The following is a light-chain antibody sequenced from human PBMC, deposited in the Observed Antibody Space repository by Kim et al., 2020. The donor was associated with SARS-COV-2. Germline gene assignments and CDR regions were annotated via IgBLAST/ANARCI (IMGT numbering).Light chain of an antibody. V-gene: IGLV2-14*03. CDR3: SSYTASSTFV. Sequence: QSALTQPASVSGSPGQSITLSCTGARSDIGGFNYVSWYQQHPGEAPKLMIYDVNKRPSGLSNRFSGSKSGNTASLTISGLQAEDEADYYCSSYTASSTFVFGPGTKVTVL. J-gene: IGLJ1*01. CDR2: DVN. CDR1: RSDIGGFNY.